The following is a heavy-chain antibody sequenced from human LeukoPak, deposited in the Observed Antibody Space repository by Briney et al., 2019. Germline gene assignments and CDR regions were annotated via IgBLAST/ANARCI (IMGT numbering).Heavy chain of an antibody. V-gene: IGHV3-33*06. Sequence: GSLRLSCAASGFTFSSYGMHWVRQAPGKGLEWVAVIWYDGSNKYYADSVKGRFTISRDNSKNTLYLQMNRLRAEDTAVYYCAKAGGSSSHYYYYYMDVWGKGTTVTVSS. CDR1: GFTFSSYG. CDR2: IWYDGSNK. J-gene: IGHJ6*03. D-gene: IGHD6-6*01. CDR3: AKAGGSSSHYYYYYMDV.